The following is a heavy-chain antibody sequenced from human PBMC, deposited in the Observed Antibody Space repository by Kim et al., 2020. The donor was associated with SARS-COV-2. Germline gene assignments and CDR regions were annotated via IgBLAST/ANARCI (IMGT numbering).Heavy chain of an antibody. V-gene: IGHV4-61*02. D-gene: IGHD1-1*01. CDR2: VYTSGST. CDR3: VRNEGSRRTFDY. Sequence: SETLSLTCTVSGDSISTGSYYWSWIRQSAGKGLEWIGRVYTSGSTNYNPSLRSRLSMSIDTSKNQFSLNLASVTAADTAVYFCVRNEGSRRTFDYWGRGTLVTVSS. J-gene: IGHJ4*01. CDR1: GDSISTGSYY.